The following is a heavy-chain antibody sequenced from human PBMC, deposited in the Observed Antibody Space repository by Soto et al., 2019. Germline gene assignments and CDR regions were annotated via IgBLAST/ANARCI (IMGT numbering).Heavy chain of an antibody. J-gene: IGHJ4*02. CDR2: INQDGSKK. Sequence: GGSLRLSCAASGFTFSSYGMHWVRQAPGKGLEWVANINQDGSKKYSVDSVKGRFTISRDNAKNSVYLQMNSLRVDDTAVYFCARAIAAAGSYWGQGTLVTVSS. V-gene: IGHV3-7*01. D-gene: IGHD6-13*01. CDR1: GFTFSSYG. CDR3: ARAIAAAGSY.